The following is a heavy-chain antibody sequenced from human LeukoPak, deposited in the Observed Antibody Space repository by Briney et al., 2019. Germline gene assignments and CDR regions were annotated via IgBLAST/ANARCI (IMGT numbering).Heavy chain of an antibody. CDR2: IYSGGDT. D-gene: IGHD6-6*01. V-gene: IGHV3-53*01. Sequence: GGSLRLSCAASGFTVSSDYVSWVRQAPGKGLEWVSVIYSGGDTDYADSVKGRFTLSRDNSKNLLYLQMNSLRAEDTAVYYCARGGAARSAGHWGQGTLATVSS. CDR1: GFTVSSDY. CDR3: ARGGAARSAGH. J-gene: IGHJ4*02.